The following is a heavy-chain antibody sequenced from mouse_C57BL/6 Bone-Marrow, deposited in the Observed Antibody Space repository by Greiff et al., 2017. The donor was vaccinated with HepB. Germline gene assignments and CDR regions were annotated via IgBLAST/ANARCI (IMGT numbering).Heavy chain of an antibody. CDR1: GYTFTDYY. V-gene: IGHV1-75*01. Sequence: QVQLQQSGPELVKPGASVKISCKASGYTFTDYYINWVKQRPGQGLEWIGWIFPGSGSTYYNEKFKGKATLTVDKSSSKAYMLLSSLTSEDSAVYFCARWGWYYGIAGDYWGQGTTLTVSS. CDR2: IFPGSGST. CDR3: ARWGWYYGIAGDY. D-gene: IGHD1-2*01. J-gene: IGHJ2*01.